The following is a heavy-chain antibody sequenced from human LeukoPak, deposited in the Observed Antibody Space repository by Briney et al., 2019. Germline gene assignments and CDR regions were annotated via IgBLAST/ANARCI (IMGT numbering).Heavy chain of an antibody. CDR3: ARLNIVATNFDY. CDR1: GYTFTGYY. V-gene: IGHV1-2*02. Sequence: ASVKVSFKASGYTFTGYYMHWVRQAPGQGLEWMGWINPNSGGTNYAQKFQGRVTMTRDTSISTAYMELSRLRSDDTAVYYCARLNIVATNFDYWGQGTLVTVSS. D-gene: IGHD5-12*01. CDR2: INPNSGGT. J-gene: IGHJ4*02.